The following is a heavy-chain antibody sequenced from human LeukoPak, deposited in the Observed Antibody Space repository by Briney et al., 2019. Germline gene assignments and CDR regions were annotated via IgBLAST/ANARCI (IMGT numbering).Heavy chain of an antibody. Sequence: PSETLSLTCAVYGGSFSGYYWSRIRQPPGKGLEWIGEINHSGSTNYNPSLKSRVTISVDTSKNQFSLKLSSVTAADTAVYYCARGGSSWYGPYFQHWGQGTLVTVSS. CDR1: GGSFSGYY. J-gene: IGHJ1*01. D-gene: IGHD6-13*01. CDR2: INHSGST. CDR3: ARGGSSWYGPYFQH. V-gene: IGHV4-34*01.